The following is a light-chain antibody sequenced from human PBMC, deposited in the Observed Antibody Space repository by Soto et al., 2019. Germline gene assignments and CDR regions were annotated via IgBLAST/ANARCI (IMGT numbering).Light chain of an antibody. CDR2: GAS. J-gene: IGKJ1*01. CDR3: QQYGSSPTT. Sequence: EIVLTQSPGTLSLSPGERATLSCRASQSVSSSYLAWYQQKPGQAPRLLIYGASSRATGIPDRFSGSGSGTDFTLTISRLETEDCAVYYCQQYGSSPTTFGQGTKVEI. V-gene: IGKV3-20*01. CDR1: QSVSSSY.